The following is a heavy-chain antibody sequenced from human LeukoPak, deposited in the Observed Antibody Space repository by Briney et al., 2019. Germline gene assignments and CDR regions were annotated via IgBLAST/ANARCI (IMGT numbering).Heavy chain of an antibody. J-gene: IGHJ6*03. CDR1: GYTFTGYY. Sequence: ASVKVSCKASGYTFTGYYMHWVRQAPGQGLEWMGWINPNSGGTNYAQKFQGRVTMTRDTSISTAYMELSRLRSDDTAVYYCARGAAMVQGVLNYYYYMDVWGKGTTVTVSS. D-gene: IGHD3-10*01. CDR3: ARGAAMVQGVLNYYYYMDV. CDR2: INPNSGGT. V-gene: IGHV1-2*02.